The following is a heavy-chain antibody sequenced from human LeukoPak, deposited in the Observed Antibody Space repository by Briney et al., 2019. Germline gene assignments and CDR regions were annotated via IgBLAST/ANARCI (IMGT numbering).Heavy chain of an antibody. V-gene: IGHV3-30*18. D-gene: IGHD3-16*01. CDR3: AKVWDQGFLNY. CDR2: ISYDGSNK. CDR1: GFTFSSYG. Sequence: PGRSLRLSCAASGFTFSSYGMHWVRQAPGKGLEWVAVISYDGSNKYYADSVKGRFTISRDNSKNTLYLQMNSLRAEDTAVYYCAKVWDQGFLNYWGQGTLVTVPS. J-gene: IGHJ4*02.